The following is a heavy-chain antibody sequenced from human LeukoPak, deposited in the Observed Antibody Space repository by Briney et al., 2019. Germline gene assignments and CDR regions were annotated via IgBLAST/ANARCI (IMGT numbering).Heavy chain of an antibody. CDR2: ISSSSSYI. CDR3: ARGGMASPDY. J-gene: IGHJ4*02. V-gene: IGHV3-21*01. CDR1: GFTFSSYS. Sequence: PGGSLRLSCVASGFTFSSYSMNWVRQAPGKGLEWVSSISSSSSYIYYADSVKGRFTISRDNAKNSLYLQMNSLRVEDTAVYYCARGGMASPDYWGLGTLVSVSS. D-gene: IGHD3-16*01.